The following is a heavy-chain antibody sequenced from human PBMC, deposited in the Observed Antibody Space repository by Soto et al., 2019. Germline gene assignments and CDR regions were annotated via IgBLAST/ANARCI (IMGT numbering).Heavy chain of an antibody. D-gene: IGHD3-10*01. CDR3: TRHSPPFSYGSGPWDV. V-gene: IGHV4-59*08. CDR1: GGSISNSY. J-gene: IGHJ6*02. CDR2: IYSSGST. Sequence: QVQLQESGPGLVRPSETLSLTCTVSGGSISNSYWSWIRQSPGKGLEWIGYIYSSGSTNYNPSLKSRVTISIDTYKHQCSLKLNSLIAADTAVYYCTRHSPPFSYGSGPWDVWGQGTSVTVSS.